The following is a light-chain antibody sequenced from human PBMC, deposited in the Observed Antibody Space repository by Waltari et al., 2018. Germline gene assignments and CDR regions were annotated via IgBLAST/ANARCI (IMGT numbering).Light chain of an antibody. CDR2: YDS. CDR3: QVWESGTDHHGE. Sequence: SSVLPQPPPVSVAAGQPARITCGGTHLDADTVHWYQQRPGQAPILVISYDSHRPSGIPERVSGSNSGNTDTLTISRVEAGDEADYYCQVWESGTDHHGEFGGGTKLTVL. J-gene: IGLJ2*01. CDR1: HLDADT. V-gene: IGLV3-21*01.